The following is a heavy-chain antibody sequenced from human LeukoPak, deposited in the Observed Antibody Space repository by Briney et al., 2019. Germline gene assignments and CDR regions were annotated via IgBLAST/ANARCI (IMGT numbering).Heavy chain of an antibody. CDR3: ARVLLVTPVAAFDV. CDR1: GGAFSSYY. J-gene: IGHJ3*01. V-gene: IGHV4-34*01. D-gene: IGHD4-23*01. CDR2: IDHSGST. Sequence: PSETLSLTCAVYGGAFSSYYWSWIRQPPGKGLEWIGQIDHSGSTNFNPSLKSRVTMSVDTTKKRVSLNLNSVTAVDTAVYYCARVLLVTPVAAFDVWGQGTMVAVSS.